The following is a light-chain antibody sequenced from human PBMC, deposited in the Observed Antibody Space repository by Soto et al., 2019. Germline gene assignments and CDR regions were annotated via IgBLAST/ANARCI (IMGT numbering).Light chain of an antibody. CDR1: QGIKDY. CDR3: QQENSWPRT. V-gene: IGKV3-15*01. CDR2: GAS. J-gene: IGKJ1*01. Sequence: EIVMTQSPATLSVSPGARATLSCRASQGIKDYLAWFQQKPGQAPRLLIYGASTRATAIAARFSGSGSGTEFVLSISSLQSEDFAVYYCQQENSWPRTFGEGTKVE.